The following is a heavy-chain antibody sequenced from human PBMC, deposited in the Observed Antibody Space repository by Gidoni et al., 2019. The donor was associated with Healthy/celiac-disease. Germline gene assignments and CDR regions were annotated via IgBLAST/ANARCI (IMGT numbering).Heavy chain of an antibody. CDR1: EVTFSSYT. CDR3: ASTGVSYYYYGMDV. D-gene: IGHD3-10*01. J-gene: IGHJ6*02. V-gene: IGHV1-69*02. CDR2: IIPILGIA. Sequence: QVKMVQSGAEVKKPGYSLKVSCKASEVTFSSYTISWVRPAPGQGLEWMGRIIPILGIANYAQKFQGRVTITADKSTSTAYMELNSLRSEDTAVYYCASTGVSYYYYGMDVWGQGSTVTVSS.